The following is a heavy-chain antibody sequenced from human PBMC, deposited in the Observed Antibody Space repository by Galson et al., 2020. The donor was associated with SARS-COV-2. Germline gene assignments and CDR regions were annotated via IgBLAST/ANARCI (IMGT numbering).Heavy chain of an antibody. D-gene: IGHD3-10*01. J-gene: IGHJ6*02. Sequence: HGESLKISCKGSGDSFTTYWIAWVRQMPGKGLEWMGIIYPDDSDTRYSPSFQGQVTISANKSISTAYLQWSSLRASDTAMYYCARHGGANVIIADYYAMDVWGQGTTVTVSS. CDR2: IYPDDSDT. CDR1: GDSFTTYW. CDR3: ARHGGANVIIADYYAMDV. V-gene: IGHV5-51*01.